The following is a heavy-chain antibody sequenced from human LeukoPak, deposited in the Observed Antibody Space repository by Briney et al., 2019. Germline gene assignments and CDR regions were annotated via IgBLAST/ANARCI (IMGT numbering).Heavy chain of an antibody. CDR2: INHSGST. D-gene: IGHD6-13*01. J-gene: IGHJ5*02. CDR3: ARVGSSSWWFDP. Sequence: SETLSLTCAVYGGSFSGYYWSWIRQPPGKGLEWIGEINHSGSTNYNPSLKSRVTISVDTSKNQFSLKLSSVTAADTAVYYCARVGSSSWWFDPWGQGTLVTVSS. CDR1: GGSFSGYY. V-gene: IGHV4-34*01.